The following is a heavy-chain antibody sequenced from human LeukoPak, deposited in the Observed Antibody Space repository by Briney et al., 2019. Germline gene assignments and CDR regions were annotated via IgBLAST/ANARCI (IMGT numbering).Heavy chain of an antibody. CDR1: GGSISSSSSY. CDR3: ARGIRPEELLWFGESLGGWFDP. Sequence: SETLSLTCTVSGGSISSSSSYWGWFRQPPGKGLEWIGEIYHSGSTNYNPSLKSPVIISVDKSKNQFSLKLSSVTAADTAVYYCARGIRPEELLWFGESLGGWFDPWGQGTLVTVSS. J-gene: IGHJ5*02. CDR2: IYHSGST. D-gene: IGHD3-10*01. V-gene: IGHV4-39*07.